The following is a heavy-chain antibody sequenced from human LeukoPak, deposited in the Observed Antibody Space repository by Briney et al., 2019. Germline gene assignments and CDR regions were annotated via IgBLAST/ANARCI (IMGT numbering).Heavy chain of an antibody. D-gene: IGHD3-16*02. CDR3: ARFLDDYVWGSYLNNWFDP. CDR1: GFTFSSYG. Sequence: GGSLRLSCAASGFTFSSYGMHWVRQAPGKGLEWVAFIRYDGSNECYADSVKGRFTTSRDNSNNTLYLQMNSLRAEDTAVYYCARFLDDYVWGSYLNNWFDPWGQGTLVTVSS. CDR2: IRYDGSNE. V-gene: IGHV3-30*02. J-gene: IGHJ5*02.